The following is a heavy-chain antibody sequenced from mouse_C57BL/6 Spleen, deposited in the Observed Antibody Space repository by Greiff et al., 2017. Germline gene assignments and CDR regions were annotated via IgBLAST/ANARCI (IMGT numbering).Heavy chain of an antibody. J-gene: IGHJ3*01. CDR3: ARVGSSLWFAY. V-gene: IGHV5-17*01. Sequence: EVKVVESGGGLVKPGGSLKLSCAASGFTFSDYGMHWVRQAPEKGLEWVAYISSGSSTIYYADTVKGRFTISRDNAKNTLFLQMTSLRSEDTAMYYCARVGSSLWFAYWGQGTLVTVSA. D-gene: IGHD1-1*01. CDR2: ISSGSSTI. CDR1: GFTFSDYG.